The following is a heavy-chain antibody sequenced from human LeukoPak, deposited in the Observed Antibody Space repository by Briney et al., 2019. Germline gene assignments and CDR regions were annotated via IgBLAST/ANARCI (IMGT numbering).Heavy chain of an antibody. V-gene: IGHV4-59*01. CDR1: GGSISSYY. Sequence: SETLSLTCTVSGGSISSYYWSWIRQPPGKGLEWIGYIYYSGSTNYNPSLKSRVTISVDTCKNQFSLKLSSVTAADTAVYYCARDPSGSPYYYYGMDVWGQGTTVTVSS. CDR2: IYYSGST. J-gene: IGHJ6*02. CDR3: ARDPSGSPYYYYGMDV.